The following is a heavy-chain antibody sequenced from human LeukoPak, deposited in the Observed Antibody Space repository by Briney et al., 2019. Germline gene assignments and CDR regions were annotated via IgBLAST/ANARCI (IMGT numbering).Heavy chain of an antibody. CDR1: GFTFYSYA. Sequence: GGSLRLSCAASGFTFYSYAMNWVRQAPGKGLEWVSTFSGSGGTTHYADSVKGRFTISRDNSKNTLYLQMNSLRAEDTAVYYCLTVRKYLRVGWNSNFDYWGQGTLVTVSS. V-gene: IGHV3-23*01. D-gene: IGHD1-7*01. J-gene: IGHJ4*02. CDR2: FSGSGGTT. CDR3: LTVRKYLRVGWNSNFDY.